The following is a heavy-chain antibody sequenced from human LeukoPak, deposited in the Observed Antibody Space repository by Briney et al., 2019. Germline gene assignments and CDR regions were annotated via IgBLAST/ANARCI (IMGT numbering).Heavy chain of an antibody. D-gene: IGHD4-17*01. CDR2: ISSSSSYI. J-gene: IGHJ6*03. CDR1: GSTFSSYS. V-gene: IGHV3-21*01. CDR3: ARNTGLYYYYYMDV. Sequence: KAGGSLRLSCAASGSTFSSYSMNWVRQAPGKGLEWASSISSSSSYIYYADSVKGRFTISRDNAKNSLYLQMNSLRAEDTAVYYCARNTGLYYYYYMDVWGKGTTVTVSS.